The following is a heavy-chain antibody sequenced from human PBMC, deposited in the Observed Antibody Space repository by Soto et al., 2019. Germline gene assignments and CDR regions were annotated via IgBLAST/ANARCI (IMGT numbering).Heavy chain of an antibody. CDR2: ISSGGSTI. Sequence: QVQLVDSGGGLVKPGGSLRLSCAASGFTFSDYYMSWIRQAPGKGPEWLSYISSGGSTIYYADSVKGRFTISRDNAKNSLYLQMSSLRAEDSAVYYCARNRGGSYLFDSWGQGTLVTVSS. CDR1: GFTFSDYY. CDR3: ARNRGGSYLFDS. J-gene: IGHJ4*02. D-gene: IGHD1-26*01. V-gene: IGHV3-11*01.